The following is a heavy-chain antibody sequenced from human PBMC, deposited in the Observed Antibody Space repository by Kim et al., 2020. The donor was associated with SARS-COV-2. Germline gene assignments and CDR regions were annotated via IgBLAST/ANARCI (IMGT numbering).Heavy chain of an antibody. CDR3: ARVLTNIGWYEDD. V-gene: IGHV3-48*02. D-gene: IGHD6-19*01. J-gene: IGHJ4*02. CDR2: ISLSSGAM. Sequence: GGSLRLSCAASGFTFSYYTMNWVRQSPGKGLEWISCISLSSGAMYYADSVKGRFTISRDDAKNSLFLQMNSLRDEDTAVYYCARVLTNIGWYEDDWGQGTPVTVSP. CDR1: GFTFSYYT.